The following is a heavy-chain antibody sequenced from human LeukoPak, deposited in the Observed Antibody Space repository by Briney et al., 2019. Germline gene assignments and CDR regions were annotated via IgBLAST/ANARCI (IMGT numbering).Heavy chain of an antibody. CDR2: IYTSGST. CDR3: ARVYGDNRWLGFYYYYMDV. D-gene: IGHD4-17*01. V-gene: IGHV4-4*07. Sequence: PSETLSLTCTVSGGSISSYYWSWIRQPAGKGLEWIGRIYTSGSTNYNPSLKSRVTISVDTSKNQFSLNLSSVTAADTAVYYCARVYGDNRWLGFYYYYMDVWGKGTTVTVSS. CDR1: GGSISSYY. J-gene: IGHJ6*03.